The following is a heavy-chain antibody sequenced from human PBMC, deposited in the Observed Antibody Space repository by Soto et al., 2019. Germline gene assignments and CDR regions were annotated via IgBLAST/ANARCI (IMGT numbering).Heavy chain of an antibody. V-gene: IGHV1-46*01. CDR2: INPSGGNT. J-gene: IGHJ6*02. Sequence: XSVKVSFKASGYTFTSYYMHLVRHSPGQGLEWMGIINPSGGNTNYAQKFQDRVTITRDRSMSTAYMELSSLRSEDKAMYYCAATIVLVPGLEYYGMDVWGQGTTVTVSS. CDR1: GYTFTSYY. CDR3: AATIVLVPGLEYYGMDV. D-gene: IGHD2-2*01.